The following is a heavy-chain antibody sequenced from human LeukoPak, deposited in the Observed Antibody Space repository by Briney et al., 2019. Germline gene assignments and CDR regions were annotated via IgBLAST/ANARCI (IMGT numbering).Heavy chain of an antibody. V-gene: IGHV1-69*13. CDR2: IIPIFGTA. J-gene: IGHJ3*02. CDR1: GGTFISYA. Sequence: GASVKVSCKASGGTFISYAISWVRQAPGKGGEWMGGIIPIFGTANYAQKFQGRGTINADESTSKDYVEVSRLRDEDTAVYYCARERNYYDSSGYYPMGGSAFDIWGQGTMVTVSS. D-gene: IGHD3-22*01. CDR3: ARERNYYDSSGYYPMGGSAFDI.